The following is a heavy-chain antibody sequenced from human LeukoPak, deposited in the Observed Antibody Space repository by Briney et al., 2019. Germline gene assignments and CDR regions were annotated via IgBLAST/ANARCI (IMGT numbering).Heavy chain of an antibody. D-gene: IGHD2-15*01. CDR3: AKDGRCGGGSCYPYYFDS. V-gene: IGHV3-33*06. J-gene: IGHJ4*02. CDR1: GFTFSSYG. CDR2: IWYDGSKK. Sequence: PGGSLRLSCAASGFTFSSYGMHWVRQAPGKGPEWVAVIWYDGSKKYYADSVKGRFTISRDSSKNTLYLQMSSLGAEDTAVYYCAKDGRCGGGSCYPYYFDSWGQGTLVTVSS.